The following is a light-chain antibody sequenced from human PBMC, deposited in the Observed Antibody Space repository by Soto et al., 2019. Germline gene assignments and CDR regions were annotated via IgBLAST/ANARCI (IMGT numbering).Light chain of an antibody. J-gene: IGKJ1*01. Sequence: DIQMTQSPSTLSGSVGDRVTITCRASQTISSWLAWYQQKPGKAPKLLIYKASTLKSGVPSRFSGSGSGTEVTLTISSLQPDDFATYYCQHYNSYSEAFGPGTKVELK. CDR3: QHYNSYSEA. V-gene: IGKV1-5*03. CDR2: KAS. CDR1: QTISSW.